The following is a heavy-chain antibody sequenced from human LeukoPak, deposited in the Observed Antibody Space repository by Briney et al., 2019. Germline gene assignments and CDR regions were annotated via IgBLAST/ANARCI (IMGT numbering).Heavy chain of an antibody. CDR3: ARDLDMYSGSYYWHPDAFDI. CDR1: GGSISSSSYY. V-gene: IGHV4-39*07. J-gene: IGHJ3*02. CDR2: IYYSGST. D-gene: IGHD1-26*01. Sequence: PSETLSLTCTVSGGSISSSSYYWGWIRQPPGKGLEWIGSIYYSGSTYYNPSLKSRVTISVDTSKNQFSLKLSSVTAADTAVYYCARDLDMYSGSYYWHPDAFDIWGQGTMVTVSS.